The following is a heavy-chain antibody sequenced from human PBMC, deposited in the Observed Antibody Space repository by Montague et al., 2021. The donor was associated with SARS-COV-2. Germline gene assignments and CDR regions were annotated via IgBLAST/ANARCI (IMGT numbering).Heavy chain of an antibody. Sequence: SETLSLTCTVSGGSISSYYWSWIRQPPGKGLEWIGYIYYSGSTNYNPSLKSRVTISVDTSKNQFSLKLSSVTAADTAVYYCARALRFVVVTVRAFDIWGQGTMVTVSS. V-gene: IGHV4-59*01. J-gene: IGHJ3*02. CDR3: ARALRFVVVTVRAFDI. CDR2: IYYSGST. D-gene: IGHD2-21*02. CDR1: GGSISSYY.